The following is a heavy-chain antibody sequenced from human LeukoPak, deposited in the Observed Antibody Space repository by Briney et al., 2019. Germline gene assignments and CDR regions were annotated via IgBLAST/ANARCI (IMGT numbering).Heavy chain of an antibody. V-gene: IGHV3-33*01. CDR2: IAYDGSRA. J-gene: IGHJ4*02. Sequence: GGSLRLSCAGSGFTFGGYGMHWFRQTPGKGLEWVAVIAYDGSRAIYADSVKGRFTISRDNSKNTMSVQMDDLRAEDTAVYYCTRYNNDHFDYWGQGTLVTVSS. CDR1: GFTFGGYG. D-gene: IGHD1-14*01. CDR3: TRYNNDHFDY.